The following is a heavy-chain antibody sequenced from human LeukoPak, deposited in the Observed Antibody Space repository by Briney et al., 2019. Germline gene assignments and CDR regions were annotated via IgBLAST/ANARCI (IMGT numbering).Heavy chain of an antibody. Sequence: MSSETLSLTCAVYGVSFSDYCWSWIRQPPGKGLEWIGYIYYSGSTNYNPSLKSRVTISLDTSKNQFSLKLSSVTAADTAAYYCARSGGTPFDYWGQGTLVTVSS. CDR1: GVSFSDYC. CDR2: IYYSGST. D-gene: IGHD1-26*01. V-gene: IGHV4-59*01. J-gene: IGHJ4*02. CDR3: ARSGGTPFDY.